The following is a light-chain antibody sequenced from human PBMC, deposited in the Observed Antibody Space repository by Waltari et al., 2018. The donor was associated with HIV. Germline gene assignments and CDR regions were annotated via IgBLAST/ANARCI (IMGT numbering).Light chain of an antibody. CDR1: SRDVGGYNY. V-gene: IGLV2-14*01. Sequence: QSALTQPASVSGSPGQSITISCPGTSRDVGGYNYVSWYQQHPGKAPKLMIYEVSNRPSGVSNRFSGSKSGNTASLTISGLQDEDEADYYCSSYTSSSTLYVFGTGTKVTVL. CDR2: EVS. CDR3: SSYTSSSTLYV. J-gene: IGLJ1*01.